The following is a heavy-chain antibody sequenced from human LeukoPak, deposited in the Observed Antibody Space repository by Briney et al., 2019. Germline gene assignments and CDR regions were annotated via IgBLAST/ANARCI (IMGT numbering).Heavy chain of an antibody. J-gene: IGHJ6*03. CDR1: GYTFTSYG. D-gene: IGHD6-19*01. V-gene: IGHV1-18*01. CDR2: ISAYNGNT. CDR3: ARDLAVAGLTYYYYYYMDV. Sequence: ASVKVSCKASGYTFTSYGISWVRQAPGQGLEWMGWISAYNGNTNYAQKLQGRVTMTTDTSTSTAYMELRSLRSEDTAVHYCARDLAVAGLTYYYYYYMDVWGKGTTVTVSS.